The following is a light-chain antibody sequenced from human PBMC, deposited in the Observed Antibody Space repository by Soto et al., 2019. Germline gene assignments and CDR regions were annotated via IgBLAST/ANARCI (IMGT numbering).Light chain of an antibody. CDR1: SSDVGAYNY. V-gene: IGLV2-8*01. Sequence: QSALTQPPSASGSPGQSVTISCTGTSSDVGAYNYVPWYQQLPGKAPKLIIYEVSKRPSGVPDRFSGSKSGNTASLTVSGLQAEDEADYYCTSYAGTYSFFYVFGTGTKLTVL. CDR2: EVS. CDR3: TSYAGTYSFFYV. J-gene: IGLJ1*01.